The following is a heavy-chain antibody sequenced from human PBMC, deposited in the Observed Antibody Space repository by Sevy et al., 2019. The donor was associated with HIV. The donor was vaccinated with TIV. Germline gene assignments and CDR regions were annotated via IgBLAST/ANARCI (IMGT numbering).Heavy chain of an antibody. Sequence: GGSLRLSCAASGFTFSDYYMSWIRQAPGKGLEWVSYISSSGSTIYYADSVKGRFTISRDNAKNSLYLQMNSLRAEDTAVYYCAGTYYYDSSVGTVYFQHWGQGTLVTVSS. CDR3: AGTYYYDSSVGTVYFQH. D-gene: IGHD3-22*01. CDR1: GFTFSDYY. J-gene: IGHJ1*01. CDR2: ISSSGSTI. V-gene: IGHV3-11*01.